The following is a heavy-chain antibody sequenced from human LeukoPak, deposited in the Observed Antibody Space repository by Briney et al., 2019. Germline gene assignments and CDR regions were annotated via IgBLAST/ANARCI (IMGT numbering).Heavy chain of an antibody. V-gene: IGHV4-59*08. D-gene: IGHD2-21*02. CDR3: ARLTVGLYFDY. CDR1: GDSASPYF. J-gene: IGHJ4*02. CDR2: IYYSGTT. Sequence: SENLSLTCSVSGDSASPYFWSWIRQPPGKGLEWIGYIYYSGTTNYNPSLESRVTISIDTSKDQFSLKVNSVTAADTAVYYCARLTVGLYFDYWGQGNLVTVSS.